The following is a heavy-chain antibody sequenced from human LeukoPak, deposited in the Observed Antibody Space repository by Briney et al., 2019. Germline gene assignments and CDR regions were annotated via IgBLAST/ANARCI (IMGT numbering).Heavy chain of an antibody. V-gene: IGHV3-7*02. D-gene: IGHD3-16*01. Sequence: PGGSLRLSCTAAGFTFTNNWMFWVRQAPGKGPEWLANINQDGSEAYSVDSVKGRFTISRDNAKNSVYLQMNSLRVEDTAVYYCAVTSRSYAFDYWGPGPLVPVSS. CDR2: INQDGSEA. J-gene: IGHJ4*02. CDR1: GFTFTNNW. CDR3: AVTSRSYAFDY.